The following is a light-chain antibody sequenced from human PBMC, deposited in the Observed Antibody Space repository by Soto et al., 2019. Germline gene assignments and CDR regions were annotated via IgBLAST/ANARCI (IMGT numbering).Light chain of an antibody. CDR2: AAS. CDR3: QQSYSTPWT. J-gene: IGKJ1*01. CDR1: QSISSY. Sequence: IQMTQSPSSLSASVGDRVTITCRASQSISSYLNWYQQKPGKAPKLLIYAASSLQSGVPSRFSGGGSGTDFTLTISSLQPEDFATYYCQQSYSTPWTFGQGTKVDI. V-gene: IGKV1-39*01.